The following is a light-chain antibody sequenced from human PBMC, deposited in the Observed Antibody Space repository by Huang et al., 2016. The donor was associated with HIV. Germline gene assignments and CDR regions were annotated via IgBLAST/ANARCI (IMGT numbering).Light chain of an antibody. CDR1: QYITSY. CDR2: SAS. Sequence: IQVTQSPSSLSASVGDRVTITCRTSQYITSYLAWYQQIPGKAPKLLIYSASTLQSGVPSRFSGSGSGTDFTLAISRLQPEDFATDYCQQLNTYPPTFGQGTKVQI. J-gene: IGKJ1*01. CDR3: QQLNTYPPT. V-gene: IGKV1-9*01.